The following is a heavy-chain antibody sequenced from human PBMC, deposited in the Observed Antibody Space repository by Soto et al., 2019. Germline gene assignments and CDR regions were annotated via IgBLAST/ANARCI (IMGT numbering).Heavy chain of an antibody. CDR3: VRTPASGTLDP. CDR2: TYYRSKWYN. CDR1: GDSVSSDSAA. V-gene: IGHV6-1*01. J-gene: IGHJ5*02. Sequence: SQTLSLTCAISGDSVSSDSAAWNWIRPSPSRGLEWLGRTYYRSKWYNDYAVSVKSRITINPDTSKNQFSLQLNSVTPEHTAVYYCVRTPASGTLDPWGQGSLVTVSS. D-gene: IGHD6-13*01.